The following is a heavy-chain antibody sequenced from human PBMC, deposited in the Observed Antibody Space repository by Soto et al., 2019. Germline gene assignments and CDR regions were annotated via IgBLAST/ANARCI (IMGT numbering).Heavy chain of an antibody. CDR2: IYHSGST. D-gene: IGHD6-13*01. CDR1: GGSISSSNW. CDR3: ARGDSSWYSHYYGMDV. V-gene: IGHV4-4*02. J-gene: IGHJ6*02. Sequence: QVQLQESGPGLVKPSGTLSLTCAVSGGSISSSNWWSWVRQPPGKGLEWIGEIYHSGSTNYNPSLKSRVTMSVDKSKNQFSLKLSSVTAADTAVYYCARGDSSWYSHYYGMDVWGQGTTVTVSS.